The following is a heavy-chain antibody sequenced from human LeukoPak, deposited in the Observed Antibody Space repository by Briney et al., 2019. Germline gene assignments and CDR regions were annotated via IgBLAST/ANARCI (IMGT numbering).Heavy chain of an antibody. CDR1: GGSFSGYY. CDR2: INHSGST. D-gene: IGHD3-3*01. CDR3: ARHLRITIFGVVPRLRRYFDY. Sequence: PSETLSLTCAVYGGSFSGYYWSWIRQPPGKGLEWIGEINHSGSTNYNPSLKSRVTISVDTSKNQFSLKLSSVTAADTAVYYCARHLRITIFGVVPRLRRYFDYWGQGTLVTVSS. J-gene: IGHJ4*02. V-gene: IGHV4-34*01.